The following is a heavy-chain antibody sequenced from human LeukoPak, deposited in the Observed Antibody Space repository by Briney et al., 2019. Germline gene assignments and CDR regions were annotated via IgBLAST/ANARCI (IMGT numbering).Heavy chain of an antibody. CDR3: AKSPVPYCSGGSCYGMDV. CDR2: IYSGGST. Sequence: QPGGSLRLSCAASGFTVSSNYMSWVRQAPGKGLEWVSVIYSGGSTYYADSVKGRFTISRDNSKNTLYLQMNSLRAEDTAVYYCAKSPVPYCSGGSCYGMDVWGQGTTVTVSS. V-gene: IGHV3-53*01. CDR1: GFTVSSNY. D-gene: IGHD2-15*01. J-gene: IGHJ6*02.